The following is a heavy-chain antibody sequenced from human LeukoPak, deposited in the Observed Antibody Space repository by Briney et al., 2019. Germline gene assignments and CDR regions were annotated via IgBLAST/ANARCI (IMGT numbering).Heavy chain of an antibody. D-gene: IGHD3-10*01. V-gene: IGHV3-30-3*01. Sequence: GGSLRLSCAASGFTFSSYAMHWVRQAPGKGLEWVAVISYDGSNKYYADSVKGRFTTSRDNSKNTLYLQTNSLRAEDTAVYYCARDPYGSGSTSFDIWGQGTMVTVSS. CDR3: ARDPYGSGSTSFDI. CDR2: ISYDGSNK. J-gene: IGHJ3*02. CDR1: GFTFSSYA.